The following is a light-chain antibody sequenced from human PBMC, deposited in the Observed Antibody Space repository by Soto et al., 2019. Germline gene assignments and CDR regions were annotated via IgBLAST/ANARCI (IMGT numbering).Light chain of an antibody. J-gene: IGKJ1*01. V-gene: IGKV3-15*01. CDR1: QSVSNH. CDR2: GAS. CDR3: QQYNNWWT. Sequence: EIVMTQSPATLSVSPGERATLSCRASQSVSNHLAWFQQKPGQAPRLLIHGASTRATGIPARFSGRGSGTEFTLTISSLQSEDFAVYYCQQYNNWWTFGQGTKVEIK.